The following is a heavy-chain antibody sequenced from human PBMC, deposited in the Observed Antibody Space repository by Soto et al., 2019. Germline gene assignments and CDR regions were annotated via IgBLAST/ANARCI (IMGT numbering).Heavy chain of an antibody. D-gene: IGHD6-25*01. CDR2: ISPSSTSI. V-gene: IGHV3-48*02. J-gene: IGHJ4*02. Sequence: EVHLVESGGGLVQPGGGSLRLPCAASGFTFSTYTMNWVRQAPGKGLEWVSCISPSSTSIFYADSVKGRFTISRDNAKSSLYLQMNSLRDEDTAVYYCATNSGAQSYWGLGTLVTVSS. CDR1: GFTFSTYT. CDR3: ATNSGAQSY.